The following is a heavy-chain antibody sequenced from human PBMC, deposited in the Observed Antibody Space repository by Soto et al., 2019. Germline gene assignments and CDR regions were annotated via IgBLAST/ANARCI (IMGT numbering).Heavy chain of an antibody. V-gene: IGHV3-21*01. J-gene: IGHJ6*02. CDR3: ARGPPNYDFWSGYPPSYGMDV. Sequence: PXVSLRRSGAASGFSFRTYSMNWVRQTPGNGLEWVSSISSSISYIYNVDSVKGRFTISRDDAKNSLYLQMNSLRAEDTAVYHCARGPPNYDFWSGYPPSYGMDVWGQGTTVTVSS. CDR1: GFSFRTYS. D-gene: IGHD3-3*01. CDR2: ISSSISYI.